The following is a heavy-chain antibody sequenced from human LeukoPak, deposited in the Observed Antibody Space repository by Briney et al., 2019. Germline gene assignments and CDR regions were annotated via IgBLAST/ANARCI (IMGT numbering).Heavy chain of an antibody. V-gene: IGHV3-53*05. D-gene: IGHD5-12*01. Sequence: GSLRLSCAASGFTVSSNYMSWVRQAPGKGLEWVSVIYSGGSTYYADSVKGRFTISRDNSKNTLYLQMNSLRAEDTAVYYCARGPHSAYDFDYWGQGTLVTVSS. CDR3: ARGPHSAYDFDY. CDR2: IYSGGST. J-gene: IGHJ4*02. CDR1: GFTVSSNY.